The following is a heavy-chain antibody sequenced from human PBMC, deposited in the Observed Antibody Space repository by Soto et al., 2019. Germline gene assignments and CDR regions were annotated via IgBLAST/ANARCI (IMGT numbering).Heavy chain of an antibody. D-gene: IGHD6-19*01. V-gene: IGHV4-61*01. CDR1: GGSVSSGSYY. J-gene: IGHJ4*02. Sequence: QVQLQESGPGLVKPSETLSLTCTVSGGSVSSGSYYWSWIRQPPGKGLEWIGCIYYSGSTNYNPSLTSRVTISVDTSKNQFSLKLSSVTAADTAVYYCARARLWLRYFDYWGQGTLVTVSS. CDR2: IYYSGST. CDR3: ARARLWLRYFDY.